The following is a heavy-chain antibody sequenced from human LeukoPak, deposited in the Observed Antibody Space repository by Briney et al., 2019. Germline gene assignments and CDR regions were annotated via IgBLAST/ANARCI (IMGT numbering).Heavy chain of an antibody. CDR3: AKQLGYCSDGSCYFPY. CDR2: ISNNGGYT. CDR1: GFTFSSSA. D-gene: IGHD2-15*01. Sequence: GGSLRLSCAAFGFTFSSSAMSWVRQAPGKGLEWVSAISNNGGYTYYADSVQGRFTISRDNSKSTLCLQMNSLRAEDTAVYYCAKQLGYCSDGSCYFPYWGQGTLVTISS. J-gene: IGHJ4*02. V-gene: IGHV3-23*01.